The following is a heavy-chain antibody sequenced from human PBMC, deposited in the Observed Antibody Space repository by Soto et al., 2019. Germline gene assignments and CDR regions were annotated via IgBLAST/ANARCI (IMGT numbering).Heavy chain of an antibody. D-gene: IGHD3-10*01. J-gene: IGHJ3*02. CDR1: GFAFSSHP. CDR3: ARRVIGSSRAFDI. CDR2: ISDGGDLT. Sequence: VQLLESGGGLAQPGGSLRLSCAASGFAFSSHPMSWVRQAPEKGLEWVAGISDGGDLTYNADSVRGRFTISRDNSRNTLYLQMNSLRDEDTAVYYCARRVIGSSRAFDIWGQGTMVTVSS. V-gene: IGHV3-23*01.